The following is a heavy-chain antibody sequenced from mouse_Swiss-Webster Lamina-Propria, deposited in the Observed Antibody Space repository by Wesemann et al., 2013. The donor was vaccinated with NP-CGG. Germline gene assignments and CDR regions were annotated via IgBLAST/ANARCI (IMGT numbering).Heavy chain of an antibody. D-gene: IGHD1-1*01. CDR3: ARYYYGSSYFDY. J-gene: IGHJ2*01. CDR2: ISYSGST. Sequence: EYAGYISYSGSTYYNPSLKSRISITRDTSKNQYYLQLNSVTTEDTATYYCARYYYGSSYFDYWGQGNHSHSLL. V-gene: IGHV3-8*02.